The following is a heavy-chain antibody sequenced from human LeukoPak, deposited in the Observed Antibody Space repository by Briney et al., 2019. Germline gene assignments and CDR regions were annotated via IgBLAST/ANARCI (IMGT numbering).Heavy chain of an antibody. J-gene: IGHJ4*02. CDR2: ISYDGTDK. CDR1: GFTFSTYA. CDR3: ARDRSPQLYGYFDS. Sequence: PGRSLRLSCVASGFTFSTYAMHWVRQAPSKGLEWVTLISYDGTDKYYADSVRGRFTVSRDNSKNTLYLQMNSLTTEDTAAYYCARDRSPQLYGYFDSWGQGTLVTVSS. V-gene: IGHV3-30*04. D-gene: IGHD2-15*01.